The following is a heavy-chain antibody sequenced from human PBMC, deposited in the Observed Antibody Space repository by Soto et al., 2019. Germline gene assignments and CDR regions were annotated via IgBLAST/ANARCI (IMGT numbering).Heavy chain of an antibody. V-gene: IGHV4-30-4*01. CDR2: IYNGGST. CDR3: ARAPVGLDTISYFDY. CDR1: GDSGSSLSFH. D-gene: IGHD3-3*01. Sequence: TSGTLSLAFTVSGDSGSSLSFHASLLRRPPGKGLKWIGYIYNGGSTYYRPSLESRMHMSLDATRNHYSLRLTSVTAADTAVYFCARAPVGLDTISYFDYWGQGKLVTVSS. J-gene: IGHJ4*02.